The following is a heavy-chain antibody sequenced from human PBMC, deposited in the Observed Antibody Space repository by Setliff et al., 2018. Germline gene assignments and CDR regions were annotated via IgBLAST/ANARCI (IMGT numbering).Heavy chain of an antibody. CDR1: GYSISSGYI. J-gene: IGHJ4*02. V-gene: IGHV4-38-2*02. Sequence: SETLSLTCTVPGYSISSGYIWGWIRQPPGKGLEWIGEIIHSGSTNYNPSLKSRVTISMDTSKNQFSLKVSSVTAADTAVYYCARSFSRREKFLLDYWGQGALVTVSS. CDR2: IIHSGST. CDR3: ARSFSRREKFLLDY.